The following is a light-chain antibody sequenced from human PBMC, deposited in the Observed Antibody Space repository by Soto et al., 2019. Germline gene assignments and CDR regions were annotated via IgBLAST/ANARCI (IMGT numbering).Light chain of an antibody. J-gene: IGKJ1*01. CDR3: QQYNNWPQT. Sequence: EIVMTQXPATLSVSPGERATLSCRASQSVSSNLAWYQQKPGQAPRLLIYGASTRATGIPARFSGSGSGTEFTLTISSLQSEDFAVYYCQQYNNWPQTFGQGTKVEIK. CDR1: QSVSSN. CDR2: GAS. V-gene: IGKV3-15*01.